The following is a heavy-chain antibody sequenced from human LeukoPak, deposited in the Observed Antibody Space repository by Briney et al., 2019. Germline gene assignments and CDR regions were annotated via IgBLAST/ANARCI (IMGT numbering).Heavy chain of an antibody. D-gene: IGHD1-26*01. CDR3: ARGVGATDFDY. J-gene: IGHJ4*02. CDR2: ISGYNGNT. V-gene: IGHV1-18*01. Sequence: ASVKVSCKASGYTFTSYVISWVRQAPGQGLEWMGWISGYNGNTNYVQKLQGRVTMTTDTSTSTAYVELRSLRSDDTAVYYCARGVGATDFDYWGQGTLVTVSS. CDR1: GYTFTSYV.